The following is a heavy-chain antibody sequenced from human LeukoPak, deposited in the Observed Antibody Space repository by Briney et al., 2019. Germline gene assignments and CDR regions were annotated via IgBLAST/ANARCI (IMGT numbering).Heavy chain of an antibody. D-gene: IGHD2-15*01. J-gene: IGHJ3*02. CDR3: ARGAYGSGSCSGVFDI. Sequence: SGGSLTLFCAPSGLTFSTYAMYWVRQAPGKGLEWLSIICVDGSNKFYADSVKGRFTISIDNSKSTFYLQMNSVRAEDTAVYYCARGAYGSGSCSGVFDIWGQGTMVTVSS. CDR1: GLTFSTYA. CDR2: ICVDGSNK. V-gene: IGHV3-33*01.